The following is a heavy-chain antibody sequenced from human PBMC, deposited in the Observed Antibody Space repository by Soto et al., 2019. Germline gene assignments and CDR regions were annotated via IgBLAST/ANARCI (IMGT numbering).Heavy chain of an antibody. Sequence: GGSLRLSCAASGFTFSSYAMRWVRQAPGKGLEWVSSISASGDSTYYAASVKGRFTNSRDNSKNTLYLQMSGLRAEDTAIYYCATVLGDYGAFHIWGQGTMVTVSS. J-gene: IGHJ3*02. D-gene: IGHD4-17*01. CDR3: ATVLGDYGAFHI. CDR2: ISASGDST. CDR1: GFTFSSYA. V-gene: IGHV3-23*01.